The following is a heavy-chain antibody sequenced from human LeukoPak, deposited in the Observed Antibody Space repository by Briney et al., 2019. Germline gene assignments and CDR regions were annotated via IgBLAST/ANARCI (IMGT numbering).Heavy chain of an antibody. CDR1: GYTLTELS. V-gene: IGHV1-24*01. Sequence: ASVTVSCEVSGYTLTELSMHWVRQAPGKGLEWMGGFDPEDGETIYAQKFQGRVTMTEDTSTDTAYMELSSLRSEDTAVYYCATAFEGSGRSQSPINAFDIWGQGTMVTVSS. CDR2: FDPEDGET. J-gene: IGHJ3*02. CDR3: ATAFEGSGRSQSPINAFDI. D-gene: IGHD3-10*01.